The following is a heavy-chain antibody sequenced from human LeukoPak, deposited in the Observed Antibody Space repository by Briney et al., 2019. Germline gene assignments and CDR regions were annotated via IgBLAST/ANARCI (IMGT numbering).Heavy chain of an antibody. CDR3: ARRYCSGGSCYSGLDY. CDR1: GFTFSSYA. V-gene: IGHV3-30-3*01. J-gene: IGHJ4*02. Sequence: GRSLRLSCAASGFTFSSYAMHWVRQAPGKGLEWVAVISYDGSNKYYADSVKGRFTISRDNSKNTLYLQMNSLRAEDTAVYYCARRYCSGGSCYSGLDYWGQGTLVTVSS. CDR2: ISYDGSNK. D-gene: IGHD2-15*01.